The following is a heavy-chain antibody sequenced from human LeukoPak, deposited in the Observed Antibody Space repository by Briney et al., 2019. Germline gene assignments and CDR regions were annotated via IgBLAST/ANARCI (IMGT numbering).Heavy chain of an antibody. J-gene: IGHJ4*02. CDR2: ISGRCGNT. D-gene: IGHD6-19*01. Sequence: GGSLRLLRSASGFPFSSYAMSWVRQASGQGLEWGSAISGRCGNTYHAESVKGRFTISRDNSKNTPYLQMNSLRAEDTAVYYCAKSEAVAGIADYWGQGTLVTVSS. V-gene: IGHV3-23*01. CDR3: AKSEAVAGIADY. CDR1: GFPFSSYA.